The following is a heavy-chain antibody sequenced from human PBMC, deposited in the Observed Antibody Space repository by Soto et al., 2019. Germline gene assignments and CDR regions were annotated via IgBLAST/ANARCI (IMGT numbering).Heavy chain of an antibody. CDR3: ARFGAAPYYYYGVDV. Sequence: QVQLVQSEPEVRKPGASVKVSCKASGYIFTNYDITWVRQAPGQGLEWMGWVSGYNGNTKYAQKFQDRVTMTTDTSTGTVYMELRSLRSAVTAVYYCARFGAAPYYYYGVDVWGQGTTVFVSS. V-gene: IGHV1-18*01. J-gene: IGHJ6*02. CDR2: VSGYNGNT. D-gene: IGHD6-25*01. CDR1: GYIFTNYD.